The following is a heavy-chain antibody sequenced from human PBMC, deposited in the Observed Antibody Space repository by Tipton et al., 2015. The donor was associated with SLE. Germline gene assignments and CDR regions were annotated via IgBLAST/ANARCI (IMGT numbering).Heavy chain of an antibody. CDR2: IYATGIT. V-gene: IGHV4-4*07. Sequence: LRLSCAASRFTFSDYYMSWIRQPAGKGLEWIGHIYATGITNYNPSLKSRVTISVDTSKNQFSLKLSSVTAADTAVYYCARDKNGDYYDYWGQGTLVTVSS. D-gene: IGHD4-17*01. CDR1: RFTFSDYY. CDR3: ARDKNGDYYDY. J-gene: IGHJ4*02.